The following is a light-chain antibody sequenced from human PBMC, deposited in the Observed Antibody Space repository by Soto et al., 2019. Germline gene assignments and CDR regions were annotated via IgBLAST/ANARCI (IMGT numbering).Light chain of an antibody. J-gene: IGKJ4*01. V-gene: IGKV3-20*01. CDR1: QSVSSAL. CDR3: QQYERSPLT. CDR2: RAS. Sequence: EIVLTQSPDTLSLSPGERATLSCRASQSVSSALLAWYQQKPGQAPRLLIDRASIRATGLPDRFAGSGSGPDFTLTISRLEPEDFAVYYRQQYERSPLTFGRGTKVEIK.